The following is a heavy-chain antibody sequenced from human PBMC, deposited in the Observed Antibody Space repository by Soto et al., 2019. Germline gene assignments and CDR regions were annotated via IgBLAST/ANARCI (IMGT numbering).Heavy chain of an antibody. CDR2: ISSNSAYI. Sequence: GGSLRLSCAASGFTFRSFTMNWVRQAPGKGLEWVSTISSNSAYIYYTDALRGRFTISRDNAKNSLHLQMNSLRAEDTAVYYCTRDASRDSSARSWFDPWGPGTLVTVSP. CDR1: GFTFRSFT. V-gene: IGHV3-21*01. J-gene: IGHJ5*02. D-gene: IGHD6-13*01. CDR3: TRDASRDSSARSWFDP.